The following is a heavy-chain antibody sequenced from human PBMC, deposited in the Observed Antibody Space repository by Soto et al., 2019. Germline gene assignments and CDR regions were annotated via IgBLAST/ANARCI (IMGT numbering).Heavy chain of an antibody. CDR3: ARDRQEWGTTYYYGMDV. J-gene: IGHJ6*02. D-gene: IGHD1-1*01. CDR2: IYYSGST. CDR1: GGSISSGGYY. Sequence: PSETLSLTCTVSGGSISSGGYYWGWIRHHPGKGLEWIGYIYYSGSTYYNPSLKSRVTISVDTSKNQFSLKLSSVTAADTAVYYCARDRQEWGTTYYYGMDVWGQGTTVTVSS. V-gene: IGHV4-31*03.